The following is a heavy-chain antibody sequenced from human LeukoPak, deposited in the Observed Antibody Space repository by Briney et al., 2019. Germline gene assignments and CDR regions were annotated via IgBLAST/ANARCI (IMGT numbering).Heavy chain of an antibody. J-gene: IGHJ6*02. CDR2: IIPIFGIA. V-gene: IGHV1-69*04. CDR3: ARGLSTAMALADRYYYGMDV. CDR1: GGTFSSYA. D-gene: IGHD5-18*01. Sequence: GASVKVSCKASGGTFSSYAISWVRQAPGQGLEWMGRIIPIFGIANYAQKFQGRVTITADKSTSTAYMELSSLRSEDTAVYYCARGLSTAMALADRYYYGMDVWGQGTTVTVSS.